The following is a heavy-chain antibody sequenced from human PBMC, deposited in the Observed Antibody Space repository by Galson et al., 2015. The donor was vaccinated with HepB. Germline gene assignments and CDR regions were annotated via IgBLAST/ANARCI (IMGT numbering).Heavy chain of an antibody. CDR1: GFTFSSYA. D-gene: IGHD3-22*01. CDR3: AKSRWGGERGVRVIPLIVPFAS. J-gene: IGHJ4*02. Sequence: SLRLSCAASGFTFSSYAMSWVRQAPGKGLEWVSAISGSGGSTYYADSVKGRFTISRDNSKNTLYLQMNSLRAEDTAVYYCAKSRWGGERGVRVIPLIVPFASWGQGTLAPVSS. CDR2: ISGSGGST. V-gene: IGHV3-23*01.